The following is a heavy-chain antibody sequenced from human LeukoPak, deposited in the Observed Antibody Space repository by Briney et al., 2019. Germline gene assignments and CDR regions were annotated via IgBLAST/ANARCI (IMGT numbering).Heavy chain of an antibody. D-gene: IGHD6-6*01. CDR2: INPNSGGT. CDR1: GYTFTGYY. Sequence: GASVKVSCKASGYTFTGYYMHWVRQAPGQGLEWMGWINPNSGGTDYAQKFQGRVTMTRDTSISTAYMELSRLRSDDTAVYYCARRVAARRIDYYYYYYMDVWGKGTTVTASS. J-gene: IGHJ6*03. CDR3: ARRVAARRIDYYYYYYMDV. V-gene: IGHV1-2*02.